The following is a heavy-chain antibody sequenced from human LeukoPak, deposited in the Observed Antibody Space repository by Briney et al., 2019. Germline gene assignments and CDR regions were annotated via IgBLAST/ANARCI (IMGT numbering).Heavy chain of an antibody. V-gene: IGHV4-39*01. CDR1: GGSISSSSYY. J-gene: IGHJ4*02. CDR3: ARHQGGAGYFDY. D-gene: IGHD6-19*01. Sequence: PSETLSLTCTVSGGSISSSSYYWGWIRQPPGKGLEWIGSIYYSGSTYYNPSLKSRVTISVDTSKNQFSLKLSSVTAADTAVYYCARHQGGAGYFDYWGQGTLVTVSS. CDR2: IYYSGST.